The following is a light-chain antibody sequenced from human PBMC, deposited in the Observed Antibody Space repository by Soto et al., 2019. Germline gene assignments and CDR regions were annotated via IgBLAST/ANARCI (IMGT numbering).Light chain of an antibody. Sequence: EIVLTQSPGTLSLSPGERATLSCGASQSVSNNYLAWYQQKPGQAPRLLIYGASNRATGLPDRFSGSGSGTDFTLTISRLEPEDFAVYYCQQYGSSGTFGQGTKVDIK. J-gene: IGKJ1*01. CDR3: QQYGSSGT. CDR1: QSVSNNY. V-gene: IGKV3-20*01. CDR2: GAS.